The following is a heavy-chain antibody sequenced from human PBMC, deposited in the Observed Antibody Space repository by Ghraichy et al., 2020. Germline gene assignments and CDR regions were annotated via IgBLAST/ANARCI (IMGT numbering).Heavy chain of an antibody. CDR1: GFTFSSSA. V-gene: IGHV3-23*01. D-gene: IGHD1-1*01. J-gene: IGHJ6*02. Sequence: GGSLRLSCATSGFTFSSSAMSWVRQAPGRGLEWVSLISADGLSTFYAGSVKGRFAISRDDFKNTLFLQINSLRVEDTAIYYCAKDIQLSVWGLGTTVTVSS. CDR2: ISADGLST. CDR3: AKDIQLSV.